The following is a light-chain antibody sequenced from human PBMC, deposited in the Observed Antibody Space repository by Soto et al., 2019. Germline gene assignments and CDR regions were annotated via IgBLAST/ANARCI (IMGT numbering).Light chain of an antibody. CDR1: HDIKKW. CDR2: AAS. CDR3: HQASSFPYT. J-gene: IGKJ3*01. V-gene: IGKV1-12*01. Sequence: DIQMTQSPSSVSASVGDTINITCRASHDIKKWLAWYQQIPGKAPKVLIYAASNVESGVSPRFSGSGAGTEFSLTISSLQTEDFATYFCHQASSFPYTFGPGTKVDIK.